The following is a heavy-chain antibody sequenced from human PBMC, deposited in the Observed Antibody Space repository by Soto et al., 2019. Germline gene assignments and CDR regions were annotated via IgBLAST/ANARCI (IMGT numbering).Heavy chain of an antibody. CDR2: INHSGST. D-gene: IGHD3-9*01. V-gene: IGHV4-34*01. Sequence: SETLSLTCAVYGGSFSGYYWSWIRQPPGKGLECIGEINHSGSTNYNPSLKSRVTISVDTSKNQFSLKLSSVTAADTAVYYCARNLMDYDLLTGYYMAYYFDYWGRGTLVTVSS. CDR1: GGSFSGYY. J-gene: IGHJ4*02. CDR3: ARNLMDYDLLTGYYMAYYFDY.